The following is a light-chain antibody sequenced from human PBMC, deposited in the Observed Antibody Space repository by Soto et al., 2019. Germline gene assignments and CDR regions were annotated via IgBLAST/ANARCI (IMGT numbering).Light chain of an antibody. CDR1: QGISGY. Sequence: DIQLTQSPSFLSASVGDRVTITCRASQGISGYLAWYQQRPGKVPRFLIYTAPTLQSGVPSRFSGSGSATEFTLTISSLQPEDFATYDCQQLNTFPRTFGQGTKVE. J-gene: IGKJ1*01. CDR3: QQLNTFPRT. V-gene: IGKV1-9*01. CDR2: TAP.